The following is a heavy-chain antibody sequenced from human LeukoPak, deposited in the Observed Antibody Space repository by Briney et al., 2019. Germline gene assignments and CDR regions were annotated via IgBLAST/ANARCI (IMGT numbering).Heavy chain of an antibody. V-gene: IGHV3-66*01. CDR3: ASDFDLTYAFDI. Sequence: PGGSLRLSCVASGFSVSGIHMNWVRQAPGKDLEWVSGLYSGGATYYADSMGGRFTISRDNAKNSLYLQMNSLRAEDTAVYYCASDFDLTYAFDIWGQGTMVTVSS. D-gene: IGHD3-9*01. J-gene: IGHJ3*02. CDR2: LYSGGAT. CDR1: GFSVSGIH.